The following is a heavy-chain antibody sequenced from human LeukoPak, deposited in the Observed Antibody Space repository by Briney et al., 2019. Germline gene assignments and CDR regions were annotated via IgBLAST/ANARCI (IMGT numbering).Heavy chain of an antibody. J-gene: IGHJ4*02. CDR2: LSGDGTT. CDR1: GFTFSSNT. D-gene: IGHD5-12*01. CDR3: AKGTILARRFDF. Sequence: SGGSLRLSCVASGFTFSSNTMSWVRQDPGEGLEWVSILSGDGTTYYADSVKGRFTISRDNSKDTLYLQMNSLRAEDTAVYYCAKGTILARRFDFWGQGTLVTVSP. V-gene: IGHV3-23*01.